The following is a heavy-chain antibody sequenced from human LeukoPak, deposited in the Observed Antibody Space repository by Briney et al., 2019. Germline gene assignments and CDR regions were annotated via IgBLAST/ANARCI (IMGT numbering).Heavy chain of an antibody. CDR3: ARFGVDYDMGV. J-gene: IGHJ6*02. CDR1: GSSVNNYY. CDR2: IYYSGKA. V-gene: IGHV4-59*02. D-gene: IGHD3-16*01. Sequence: SETLSLTCSVSGSSVNNYYWTWIRQPPGKGLEWIGQIYYSGKADYNPSLKSRITISVDTSKNQISLRVNSVTAADTAVYYCARFGVDYDMGVWGQGTTVIVFS.